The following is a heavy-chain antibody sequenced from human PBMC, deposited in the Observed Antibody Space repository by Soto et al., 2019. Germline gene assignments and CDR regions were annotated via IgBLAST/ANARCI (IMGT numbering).Heavy chain of an antibody. Sequence: SLRRFCAAAGITLISHAMSWVRQAPGKGLEWVSAISGSGGSTYYADSVKGRFTITRDNSKNTLYLQMNSLRAEDTAVYYCAKDCTTVTTLYFFYGMDVTDKGTTAT. D-gene: IGHD4-17*01. V-gene: IGHV3-23*01. CDR1: GITLISHA. CDR3: AKDCTTVTTLYFFYGMDV. J-gene: IGHJ6*04. CDR2: ISGSGGST.